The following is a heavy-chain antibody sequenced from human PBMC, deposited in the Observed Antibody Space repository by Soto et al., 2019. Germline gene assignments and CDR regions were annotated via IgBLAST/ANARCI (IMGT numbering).Heavy chain of an antibody. V-gene: IGHV3-23*01. J-gene: IGHJ4*02. CDR1: GFTFSSYA. D-gene: IGHD1-26*01. CDR2: ISGSGGST. Sequence: EVQLLESGGGLVQPGGSLRLSCAASGFTFSSYAMSWVRQAPGKGLEWVSAISGSGGSTYYADSVKGRFTISRDNSKNTLYLQMNSLRAEDTAVYYCAKDASGNMIVGTSYDYWGQGTLVTVSS. CDR3: AKDASGNMIVGTSYDY.